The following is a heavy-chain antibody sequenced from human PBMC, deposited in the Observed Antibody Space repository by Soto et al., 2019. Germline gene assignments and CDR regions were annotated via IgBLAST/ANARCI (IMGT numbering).Heavy chain of an antibody. Sequence: GESLKISCKASGYSFAYSWISWVRQMPGKGLEWMGRIDPTDSYTNYSPSFQGHVTISVDKSITTAYLQWSSLRAEDTAVYYCAKDPVVVPAAPQGQQRLAWDYWGQGTLVTVSS. CDR2: IDPTDSYT. J-gene: IGHJ4*02. V-gene: IGHV5-10-1*01. D-gene: IGHD2-2*01. CDR1: GYSFAYSW. CDR3: AKDPVVVPAAPQGQQRLAWDY.